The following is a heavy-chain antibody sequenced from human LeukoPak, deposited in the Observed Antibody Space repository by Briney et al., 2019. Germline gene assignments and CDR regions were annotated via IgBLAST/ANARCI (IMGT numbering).Heavy chain of an antibody. J-gene: IGHJ5*02. CDR3: ASLSSSWDPAGFDP. Sequence: SETLSLTCTVSGGSISSYYWSWIRQPPGKGLEWIGEINHSGSTNYNTSLKSRVTMSVDTSKNQFSLKLSSVTAADTAVYYCASLSSSWDPAGFDPWGQGTLVTVSS. D-gene: IGHD6-13*01. CDR1: GGSISSYY. V-gene: IGHV4-34*01. CDR2: INHSGST.